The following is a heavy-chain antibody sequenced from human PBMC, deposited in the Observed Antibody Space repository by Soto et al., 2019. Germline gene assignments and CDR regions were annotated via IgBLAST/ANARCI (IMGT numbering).Heavy chain of an antibody. Sequence: EVQLLESGGGLVQPGGSLRLSCTASGFNFSSYAMNWVRQAPGKGLGWVSVISGGGGSTYYADSVKGRFTISRDNTQNTLNLQMNSLRAEDTAVYYFASRTSGWYFDYWGQGTLVTVSS. D-gene: IGHD6-19*01. CDR3: ASRTSGWYFDY. V-gene: IGHV3-23*01. CDR1: GFNFSSYA. CDR2: ISGGGGST. J-gene: IGHJ4*02.